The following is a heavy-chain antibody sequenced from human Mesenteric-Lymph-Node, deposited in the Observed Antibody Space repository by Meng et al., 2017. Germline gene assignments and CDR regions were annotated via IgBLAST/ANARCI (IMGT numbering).Heavy chain of an antibody. CDR2: ISSSSSYI. V-gene: IGHV3-21*01. D-gene: IGHD2-15*01. CDR3: ASTRYCSGGSCYSYYYYGMDV. J-gene: IGHJ6*02. CDR1: GFTFSSYS. Sequence: GESLKISCAASGFTFSSYSMNWVRQAPGKGLEWVSSISSSSSYIYYADSVKGRFTISRDNAKNSLYLQMNSLRAEDTAVYYCASTRYCSGGSCYSYYYYGMDVWGQGTTVTVSS.